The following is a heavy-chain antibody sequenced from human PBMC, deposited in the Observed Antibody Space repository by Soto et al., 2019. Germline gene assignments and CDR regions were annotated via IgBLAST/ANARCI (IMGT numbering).Heavy chain of an antibody. CDR3: VRDSAGFYYFDY. V-gene: IGHV6-1*01. D-gene: IGHD6-19*01. Sequence: SQTLSLTCAISGDSVSSTSGAWNWIRQSPSRGLEWLGRTFYRSKLYNDYALSVKSRITINPDTSKNQFSLQLTSVTPEDTAVYYCVRDSAGFYYFDYWGQGTLVTVSS. CDR2: TFYRSKLYN. J-gene: IGHJ4*02. CDR1: GDSVSSTSGA.